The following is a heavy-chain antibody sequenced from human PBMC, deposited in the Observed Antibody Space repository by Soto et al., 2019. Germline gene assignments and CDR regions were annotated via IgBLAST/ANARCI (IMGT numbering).Heavy chain of an antibody. CDR2: IYYTGST. CDR3: ARVGRLLREADY. V-gene: IGHV4-59*01. CDR1: GGSISGFY. J-gene: IGHJ4*01. Sequence: SETLSLTCTVSGGSISGFYWSWIRQPPGKGLEWLGYIYYTGSTNYNPSLKSRVTISLDTSSNQFALKLNSVTAADTAVYYCARVGRLLREADYWGHGTLVTVSS. D-gene: IGHD3-22*01.